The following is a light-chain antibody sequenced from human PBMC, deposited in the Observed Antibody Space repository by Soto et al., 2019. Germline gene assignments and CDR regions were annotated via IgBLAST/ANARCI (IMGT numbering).Light chain of an antibody. CDR1: QSVSSSY. J-gene: IGKJ5*01. Sequence: EMVLTQSPGTLYLSPGERATLSFRAIQSVSSSYLAWYQQKPGQAPRLLIYDVSNRATGVPARFSGSGPGTDFTLTISSLEPEDFAVYYCQQRRNWHGITLGQGSRLEIK. V-gene: IGKV3D-11*02. CDR2: DVS. CDR3: QQRRNWHGIT.